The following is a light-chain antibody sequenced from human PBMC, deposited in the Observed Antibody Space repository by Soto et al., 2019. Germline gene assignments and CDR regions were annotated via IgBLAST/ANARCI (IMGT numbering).Light chain of an antibody. CDR2: AAS. CDR1: QNINNY. V-gene: IGKV1-39*01. Sequence: DIQMTESPSSLSASVGDRVTITCRASQNINNYLNWYQQKPGKAPKLMIYAASTLQRGVPARFSGSGSGTDFTLAISSLEPEDFAIYYCQQRSNWPVTFGGGTKVDIK. J-gene: IGKJ4*01. CDR3: QQRSNWPVT.